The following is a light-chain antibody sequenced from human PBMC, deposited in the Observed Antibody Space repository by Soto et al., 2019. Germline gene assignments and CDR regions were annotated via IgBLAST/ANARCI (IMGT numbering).Light chain of an antibody. J-gene: IGLJ1*01. CDR3: SAYTVSRTYV. CDR2: NVY. V-gene: IGLV2-14*03. CDR1: GSSLGAGFD. Sequence: QSGLTQPPSVSGAPGKWVTISCTGSGSSLGAGFDVHWHQQHPGKAPKLMIYNVYDRPSGISYRFSGSKSGNTASLTISGLQGEDEADYYCSAYTVSRTYVFGTGTKVTVL.